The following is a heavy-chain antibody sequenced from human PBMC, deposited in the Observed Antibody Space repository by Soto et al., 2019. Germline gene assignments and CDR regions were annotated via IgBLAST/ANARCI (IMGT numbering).Heavy chain of an antibody. CDR3: ARDLAAGDL. J-gene: IGHJ5*02. CDR1: GYTFINYY. Sequence: QEQLVQSGAEVKEPGASVKVSCKASGYTFINYYIHWVRQAPGQGLEWMAIINPMGGSTNYAQEFQGRVTQTSDTSTSTVYMELSSLRFEDTALFYCARDLAAGDLWGQGTLVTVSS. CDR2: INPMGGST. D-gene: IGHD6-13*01. V-gene: IGHV1-46*01.